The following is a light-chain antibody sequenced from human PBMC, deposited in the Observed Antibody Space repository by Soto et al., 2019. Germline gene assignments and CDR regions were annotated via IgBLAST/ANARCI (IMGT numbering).Light chain of an antibody. CDR1: SGDVGGYNS. J-gene: IGLJ1*01. CDR2: DVS. V-gene: IGLV2-14*03. CDR3: SSYASSSTLDV. Sequence: QSALTQPASVSGSPGQSIAISCTGTSGDVGGYNSVSWYQHHPGKAPKLIIYDVSNRSSGVSNRFSGSKSGTTASLTISGLQAEDEADYYCSSYASSSTLDVFGTGTKVTVL.